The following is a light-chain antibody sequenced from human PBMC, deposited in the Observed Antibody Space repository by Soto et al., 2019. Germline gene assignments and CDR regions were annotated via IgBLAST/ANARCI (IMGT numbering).Light chain of an antibody. J-gene: IGLJ3*02. CDR1: SSDVGSYNL. CDR2: EGS. CDR3: CSYAGSSKV. Sequence: QSALTQPASVSGSPGQSITISCTGTSSDVGSYNLVSWYQQHPGKAPKLMIYEGSKRPSGVSNRFSGSKSGNTASLTISGLHADDEADYYGCSYAGSSKVFGGGTKVTVL. V-gene: IGLV2-23*01.